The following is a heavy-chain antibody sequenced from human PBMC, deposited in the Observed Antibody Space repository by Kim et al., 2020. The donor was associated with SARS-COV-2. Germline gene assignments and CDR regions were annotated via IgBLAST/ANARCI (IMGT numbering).Heavy chain of an antibody. CDR2: INPYSGDT. V-gene: IGHV1-2*02. D-gene: IGHD3-3*01. J-gene: IGHJ4*02. CDR3: ARSAHFWSVHYLDF. CDR1: GYTFTDYY. Sequence: ASVKVSCKASGYTFTDYYIHWVRQAPGQGLEWMGWINPYSGDTTYAQKFQGRVTMTRDTSISTPYVELSSLRSDDTAVYYCARSAHFWSVHYLDFWGQGTLITV.